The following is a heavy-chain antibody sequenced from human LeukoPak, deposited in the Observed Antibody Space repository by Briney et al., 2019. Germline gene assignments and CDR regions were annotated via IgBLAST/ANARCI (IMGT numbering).Heavy chain of an antibody. D-gene: IGHD6-13*01. CDR3: AGSYEPGIAAAHDAFDI. CDR2: IYPGDSDT. Sequence: GESLKISCKGSGYSFTSYWIGWVRQMPGKGLEWMGIIYPGDSDTRYSPSFQGQVTISADESISTAYLQWSSLKASDTAMYYCAGSYEPGIAAAHDAFDIWGQGTMVTVSS. CDR1: GYSFTSYW. V-gene: IGHV5-51*01. J-gene: IGHJ3*02.